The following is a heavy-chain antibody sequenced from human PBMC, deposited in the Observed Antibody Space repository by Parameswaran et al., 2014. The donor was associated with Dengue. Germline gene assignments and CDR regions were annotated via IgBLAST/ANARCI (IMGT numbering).Heavy chain of an antibody. J-gene: IGHJ4*02. CDR2: IQSKAESGTT. CDR1: GFTFSNTW. D-gene: IGHD3-10*01. V-gene: IGHV3-15*01. Sequence: GGSLRLSCAASGFTFSNTWMTWVRQAPGKGLEWVGRIQSKAESGTTEYAAPVKGRFTISREDSKNTLYLQMNSLKTEDTAVYYCTTLMLRGIVDHWGQGALVTVSS. CDR3: TTLMLRGIVDH.